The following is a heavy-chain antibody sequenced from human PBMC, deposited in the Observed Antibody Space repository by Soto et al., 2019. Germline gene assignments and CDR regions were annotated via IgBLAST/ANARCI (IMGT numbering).Heavy chain of an antibody. CDR3: AEEMFPQTVPISSSPWGDS. J-gene: IGHJ5*01. Sequence: GGSLRLSCAASGFTLSTFGIHWVRQAPGKGLEWVALVSYDESHVYYADSVKGRFAISRDISKNTVYLQMDSLRSEDTAIYYCAEEMFPQTVPISSSPWGDSWGQGTLVTVSS. D-gene: IGHD6-6*01. CDR1: GFTLSTFG. V-gene: IGHV3-30*18. CDR2: VSYDESHV.